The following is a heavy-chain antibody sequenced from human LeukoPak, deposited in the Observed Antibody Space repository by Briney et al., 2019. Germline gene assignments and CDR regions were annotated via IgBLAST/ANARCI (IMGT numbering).Heavy chain of an antibody. V-gene: IGHV3-23*01. Sequence: GGSLRLSCAASGFTFSNYAMSWVRQAPGKGLEWVSGISGSGGSTYYADSVKGRFTISRDNSKNTLYLQMNSLRAEDTAAYYCAKGVIPAVDYWGQGTLVTVSS. CDR3: AKGVIPAVDY. CDR2: ISGSGGST. CDR1: GFTFSNYA. J-gene: IGHJ4*02. D-gene: IGHD2-2*01.